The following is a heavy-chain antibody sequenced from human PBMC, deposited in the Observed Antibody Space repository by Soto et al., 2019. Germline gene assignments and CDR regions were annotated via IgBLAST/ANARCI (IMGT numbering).Heavy chain of an antibody. V-gene: IGHV4-59*01. J-gene: IGHJ6*02. CDR2: IYYSGST. Sequence: SETLSLTCTVSGGSISSYYWTWIRQPPGKGLEWIGYIYYSGSTNYNPSLKSRVTISVDTSKNQFSLKLSSVTAADTAVYYCASSNIAAAGFYYYGMDVWGRGTTVTVSS. CDR3: ASSNIAAAGFYYYGMDV. D-gene: IGHD6-13*01. CDR1: GGSISSYY.